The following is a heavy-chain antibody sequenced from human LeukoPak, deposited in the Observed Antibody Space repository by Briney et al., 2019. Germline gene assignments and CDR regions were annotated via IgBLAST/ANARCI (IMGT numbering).Heavy chain of an antibody. J-gene: IGHJ4*02. D-gene: IGHD3-22*01. CDR2: IYYSGST. V-gene: IGHV4-59*08. Sequence: SETLSLTCTVSGGSISSYYWSWIRQPPGKGLEWIGYIYYSGSTNYNPSLKSRVTISVDTSKNQFSLKLSSVTAADTAVYYCARHSNYYDSSGYSPFDYWGQGTLVTVSS. CDR1: GGSISSYY. CDR3: ARHSNYYDSSGYSPFDY.